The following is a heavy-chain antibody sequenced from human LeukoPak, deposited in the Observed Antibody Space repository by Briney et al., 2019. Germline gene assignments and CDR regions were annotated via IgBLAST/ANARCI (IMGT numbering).Heavy chain of an antibody. CDR1: GGSISSYY. J-gene: IGHJ3*02. D-gene: IGHD6-19*01. V-gene: IGHV4-59*01. Sequence: EPLSLTCTVSGGSISSYYWSWIRQPPGKGLEWIGYIYYSGSTNYNPSLKSRVTISVDTSKNQFSLKLSSVTAADTAVYYCARMGDSGWYKGDDAFDIWGQGTMVTVSS. CDR3: ARMGDSGWYKGDDAFDI. CDR2: IYYSGST.